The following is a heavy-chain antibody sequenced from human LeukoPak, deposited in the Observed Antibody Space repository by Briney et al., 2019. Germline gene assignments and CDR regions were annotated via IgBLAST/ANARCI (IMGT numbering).Heavy chain of an antibody. CDR2: ISGSGGST. Sequence: GGSLRLSCAASGFTFSSYAMSWVRQAPGEGLEWVSAISGSGGSTYYADSVKGRFTISRDNSKNTLYLQMNSLRAEDTAVYYCAKDRDGSGSWGYDAFDIWGQGTMVTVPS. CDR3: AKDRDGSGSWGYDAFDI. CDR1: GFTFSSYA. D-gene: IGHD3-10*01. V-gene: IGHV3-23*01. J-gene: IGHJ3*02.